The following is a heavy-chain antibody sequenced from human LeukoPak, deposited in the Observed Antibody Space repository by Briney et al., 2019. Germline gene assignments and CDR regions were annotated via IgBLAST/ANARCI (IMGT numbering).Heavy chain of an antibody. D-gene: IGHD6-13*01. J-gene: IGHJ4*02. CDR2: ISGSGGST. V-gene: IGHV3-23*01. CDR3: ARDRRGAAAFGY. CDR1: GFTFSSYA. Sequence: GGSLRLSCAASGFTFSSYAMSWVRQAPGKGLEGVSAISGSGGSTYYADSVKGRFTISRDNAKNSLYLQMNSLRAEDTAVYYCARDRRGAAAFGYWGQGTLVTVSS.